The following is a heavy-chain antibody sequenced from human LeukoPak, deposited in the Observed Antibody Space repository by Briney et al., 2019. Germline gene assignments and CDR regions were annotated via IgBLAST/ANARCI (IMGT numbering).Heavy chain of an antibody. CDR1: GFTFSSHW. J-gene: IGHJ4*02. D-gene: IGHD4-17*01. V-gene: IGHV3-7*01. CDR3: AREGSPYGDYFDY. CDR2: IKQDGSEK. Sequence: PGGSLRLSCAASGFTFSSHWMSWVRQAPGKGLEWVANIKQDGSEKYYVDSVKGRFTISRDNAKNSLYLQMNSLRAEDTAVYYCAREGSPYGDYFDYWGQGTLVTVSS.